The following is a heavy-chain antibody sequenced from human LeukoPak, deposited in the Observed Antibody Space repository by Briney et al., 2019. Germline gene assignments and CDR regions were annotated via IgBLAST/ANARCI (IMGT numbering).Heavy chain of an antibody. V-gene: IGHV1-18*01. CDR2: ISAYNGNT. J-gene: IGHJ6*02. D-gene: IGHD3-22*01. CDR1: GYTFTSYG. Sequence: GASVTVSCKASGYTFTSYGISWVRQAPGQGLEWMGRISAYNGNTNYAQKLQGRVTMTTDTSTSTAYMELRSLRSDDTAVYYCARDQGIVVVMWYYGMDVWGQGTTVTVSS. CDR3: ARDQGIVVVMWYYGMDV.